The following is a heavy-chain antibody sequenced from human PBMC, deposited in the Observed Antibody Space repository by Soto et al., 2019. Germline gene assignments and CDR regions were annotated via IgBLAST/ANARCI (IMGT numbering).Heavy chain of an antibody. V-gene: IGHV1-46*01. J-gene: IGHJ6*02. CDR1: GYTFTSYY. CDR3: ARDRCSGGSCYRTGYYYYYYGMDV. D-gene: IGHD2-15*01. CDR2: INPSGGST. Sequence: ASVKVSFKASGYTFTSYYMHWVRQAPGQGLEWMGIINPSGGSTSYAQKFQGRVTMTRDTSTSTVYMELSSLRSEDTAVYYCARDRCSGGSCYRTGYYYYYYGMDVWGQGTTVTVSS.